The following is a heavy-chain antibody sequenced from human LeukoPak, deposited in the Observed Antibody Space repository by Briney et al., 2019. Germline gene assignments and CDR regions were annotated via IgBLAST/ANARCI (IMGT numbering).Heavy chain of an antibody. CDR1: GGSISVSAYY. Sequence: SQTLSLTCTVSGGSISVSAYYWGWIRQPPGKGLEWVGNIYYSGSTFYNPALKSRATISVDTTKNQFSLKLTSVTAADTAVYYCARYYIGTSRHNYWGQGTLVAVSS. CDR2: IYYSGST. D-gene: IGHD3-10*01. CDR3: ARYYIGTSRHNY. V-gene: IGHV4-39*01. J-gene: IGHJ4*02.